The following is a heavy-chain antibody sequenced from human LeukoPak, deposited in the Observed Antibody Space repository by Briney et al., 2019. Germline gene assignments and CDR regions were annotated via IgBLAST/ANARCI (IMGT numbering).Heavy chain of an antibody. CDR1: GGSVNSGSYY. CDR2: IYYSGST. CDR3: ARPYCSGGSCHIDY. Sequence: SETLSLTCTVSGGSVNSGSYYWNWIRQPPGKGLEWIGYIYYSGSTNYNPSLKSRVTISVDTSKNQFSLKLSSVTAADTAVYYCARPYCSGGSCHIDYWGQGTLVTVSS. V-gene: IGHV4-61*01. D-gene: IGHD2-15*01. J-gene: IGHJ4*02.